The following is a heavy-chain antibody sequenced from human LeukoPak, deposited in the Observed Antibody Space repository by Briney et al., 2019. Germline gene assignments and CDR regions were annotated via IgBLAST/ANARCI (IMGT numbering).Heavy chain of an antibody. CDR1: GGSISSGGYY. D-gene: IGHD2-2*01. V-gene: IGHV4-31*03. Sequence: SQTLSLTCTVSGGSISSGGYYWSWIRQHPGKGLEWIGYIYYSGSTYYNPSLKSRVTISVDTSKNQFSLKLSSVTAADTAVYYCAREVVPAAIQGTNWFDPWGQGALVTVSS. J-gene: IGHJ5*02. CDR3: AREVVPAAIQGTNWFDP. CDR2: IYYSGST.